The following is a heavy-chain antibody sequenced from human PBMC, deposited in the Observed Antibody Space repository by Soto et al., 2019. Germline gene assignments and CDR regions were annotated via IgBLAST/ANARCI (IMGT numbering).Heavy chain of an antibody. Sequence: QVQLVQSGAEVKKPGSSVKLSCKASGGTFSSYAISWVRQAPGQGLEWMGGIIPIFGTANYAQKFQGRVTITADESTSTAYMELSSLRSEDTAVYYCARDRRVDTDRNWYFDLWGRGTLVTVSS. CDR3: ARDRRVDTDRNWYFDL. J-gene: IGHJ2*01. CDR1: GGTFSSYA. V-gene: IGHV1-69*01. CDR2: IIPIFGTA. D-gene: IGHD5-18*01.